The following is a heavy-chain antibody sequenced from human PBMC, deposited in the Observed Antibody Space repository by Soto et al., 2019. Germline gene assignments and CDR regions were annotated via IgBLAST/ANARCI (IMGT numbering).Heavy chain of an antibody. J-gene: IGHJ4*02. CDR1: GFTFSSYW. Sequence: EVQLVESGGGLVQPGGSLRLSCAASGFTFSSYWMSWVRQAPGKGLEWVANIKQDGSEKYYVDSVKGRFTISRDNAKNSLYLQKNSLRAEDTAVYFCARDWVAGAFDYWGQGTLVTVSS. D-gene: IGHD6-19*01. V-gene: IGHV3-7*01. CDR3: ARDWVAGAFDY. CDR2: IKQDGSEK.